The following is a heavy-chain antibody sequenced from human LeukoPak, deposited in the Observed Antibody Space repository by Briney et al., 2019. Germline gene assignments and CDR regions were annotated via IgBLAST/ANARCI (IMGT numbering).Heavy chain of an antibody. CDR2: IYSGGST. V-gene: IGHV3-53*01. CDR3: AKIKGSGSYYTFDY. CDR1: GFTVSSNY. J-gene: IGHJ4*02. D-gene: IGHD3-10*01. Sequence: GGSLRLSCAASGFTVSSNYMSWVRQAPGKGLEWVSVIYSGGSTYYADSVKGRFTISRDNSKNTLYLQMNSLRAEDTAVYYCAKIKGSGSYYTFDYWGQGTLVTVSS.